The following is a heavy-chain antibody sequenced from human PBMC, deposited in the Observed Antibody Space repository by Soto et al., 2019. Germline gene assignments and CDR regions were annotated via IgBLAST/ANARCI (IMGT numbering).Heavy chain of an antibody. V-gene: IGHV1-2*04. CDR2: INPNSGGT. CDR3: ARDLSVRSRYCSSTSCPRSAFDI. J-gene: IGHJ3*02. CDR1: GYTFTGYY. D-gene: IGHD2-2*01. Sequence: GASVKVSCKASGYTFTGYYMHWVRQAPGQGLEWMGWINPNSGGTNYAQKFQGWVTMTRDTSISTAYMELSRLRSDDTAVYYCARDLSVRSRYCSSTSCPRSAFDIWGQGTMVTVSS.